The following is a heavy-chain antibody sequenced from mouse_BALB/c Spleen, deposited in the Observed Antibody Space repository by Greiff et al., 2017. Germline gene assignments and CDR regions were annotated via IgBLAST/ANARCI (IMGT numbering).Heavy chain of an antibody. D-gene: IGHD2-10*02. Sequence: VQLVESGPGLVQPSQSLSITCTVSGFSLTSYGVHWVRQSPGKGLEWLGVIWSGGSTDYNAAFISRLSISKDNSKSQVFFKMNSLQADDTAIYYCARNGYDWFAYWGQGTLVTVSA. CDR2: IWSGGST. CDR3: ARNGYDWFAY. V-gene: IGHV2-4-1*01. CDR1: GFSLTSYG. J-gene: IGHJ3*01.